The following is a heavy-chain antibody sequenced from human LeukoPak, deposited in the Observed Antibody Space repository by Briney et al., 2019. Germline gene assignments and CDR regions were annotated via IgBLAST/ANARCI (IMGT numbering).Heavy chain of an antibody. Sequence: GGSLRLSCAASGFTFSSYWMSWVRQAPGKGLEWVANIKQDGSEKYYVDSVKGRFTISRDTSKNTVYLQMGSLRAEDTAVYYCARLEWELYYFDYWGQGTLVTVSS. CDR1: GFTFSSYW. CDR2: IKQDGSEK. V-gene: IGHV3-7*01. D-gene: IGHD1-26*01. J-gene: IGHJ4*02. CDR3: ARLEWELYYFDY.